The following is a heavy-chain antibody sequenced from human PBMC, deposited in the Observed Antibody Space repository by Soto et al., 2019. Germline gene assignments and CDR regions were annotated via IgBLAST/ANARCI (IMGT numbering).Heavy chain of an antibody. CDR1: GFTFSSYS. J-gene: IGHJ4*02. D-gene: IGHD2-21*01. CDR3: ARVERAYCGGDCYDY. V-gene: IGHV3-21*01. Sequence: EVQLVESGGGLVKPGGSLRLSCAASGFTFSSYSMNWVRQAPWKGLEWVSSISSSSSYIYYADSVKGRFTISRDNAKNSLYLQMNSLRAEDTAVYYCARVERAYCGGDCYDYWGQGTLVTVSS. CDR2: ISSSSSYI.